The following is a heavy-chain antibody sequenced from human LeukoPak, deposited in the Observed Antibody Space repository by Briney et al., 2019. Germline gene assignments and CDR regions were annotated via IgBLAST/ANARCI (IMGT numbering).Heavy chain of an antibody. J-gene: IGHJ4*02. CDR3: AKGVLGSGWLYFDY. V-gene: IGHV3-23*01. D-gene: IGHD6-19*01. CDR2: LSGGGGST. Sequence: PGGSLRLSCAPSGFTFSSYAMTGARQAPGKGREWVSTLSGGGGSTFYQDSVKGRFTISRDNSKNTLYLQMNSLRAEDTALYYCAKGVLGSGWLYFDYWGQGTLVTVSS. CDR1: GFTFSSYA.